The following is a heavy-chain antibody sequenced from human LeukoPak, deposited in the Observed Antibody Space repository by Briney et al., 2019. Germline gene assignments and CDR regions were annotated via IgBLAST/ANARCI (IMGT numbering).Heavy chain of an antibody. CDR2: ISAYNGYT. D-gene: IGHD6-13*01. CDR3: ALSDRYSSSWYYYYYYYMDV. CDR1: GYTFSSYG. J-gene: IGHJ6*03. Sequence: ASVKVSCKASGYTFSSYGISWVRQAPGQKLEWMGWISAYNGYTKYAQKFQGRVTMTTDTSTTTAYMDLRSLRSDDTAVYYCALSDRYSSSWYYYYYYYMDVWGKGTTVTVSS. V-gene: IGHV1-18*01.